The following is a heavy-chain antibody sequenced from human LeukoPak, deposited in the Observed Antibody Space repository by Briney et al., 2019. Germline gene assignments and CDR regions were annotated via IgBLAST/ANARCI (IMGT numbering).Heavy chain of an antibody. CDR3: AKAPHTVTTLIFDY. J-gene: IGHJ4*02. CDR1: GFTFSSYA. D-gene: IGHD4-17*01. Sequence: GGSLRLSCAASGFTFSSYAMSWVRQAPGKGPEWVSVISGSGGSTYYADSVKGRFTISRDNSKNTLYLQMNSLRAEDTAVYYCAKAPHTVTTLIFDYWGQGTLVTVSS. V-gene: IGHV3-23*01. CDR2: ISGSGGST.